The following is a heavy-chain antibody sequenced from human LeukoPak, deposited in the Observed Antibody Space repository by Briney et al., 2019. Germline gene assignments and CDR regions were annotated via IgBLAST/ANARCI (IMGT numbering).Heavy chain of an antibody. CDR2: ISYDGSSK. CDR3: ARMGQYRSSRVYYYFNGMDV. D-gene: IGHD6-6*01. CDR1: GFTFSTYA. J-gene: IGHJ6*02. V-gene: IGHV3-30-3*01. Sequence: PGRSLRLSCAASGFTFSTYAMHWVRQAPGKGLEWVAVISYDGSSKYYADSVKGRFTISRDNSGNTLYLQMNSLRAEDSHTAVYYCARMGQYRSSRVYYYFNGMDVWGQGTTVTVSS.